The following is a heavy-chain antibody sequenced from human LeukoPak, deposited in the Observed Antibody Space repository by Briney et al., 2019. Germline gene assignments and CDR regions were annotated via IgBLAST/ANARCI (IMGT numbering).Heavy chain of an antibody. D-gene: IGHD2-8*01. V-gene: IGHV3-7*03. J-gene: IGHJ3*02. CDR2: IKQDGSEK. CDR1: GFTFSSYW. Sequence: PGGSLRLSCAASGFTFSSYWMSWVRQAPGKGLEWVANIKQDGSEKYYVDSVKGRFTISRDNAKNSLYLQMNSLRAEDTAVYYCARDYVLMVYAGDAFDIWGQGTMVTVSS. CDR3: ARDYVLMVYAGDAFDI.